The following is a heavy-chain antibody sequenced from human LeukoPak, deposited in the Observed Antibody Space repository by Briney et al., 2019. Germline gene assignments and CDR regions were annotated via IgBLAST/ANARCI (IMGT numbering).Heavy chain of an antibody. Sequence: HTGKSLRLFCVGSGFIFSSNGIHWVRQAPGKGLEWVAFIWGDASNKDYADSVKGRFTISRDNSKNTVYLQMSSLRVEDTAVYYCARDGQEVAPYGYDYWGQGTLVTVSS. V-gene: IGHV3-33*01. D-gene: IGHD4-17*01. J-gene: IGHJ4*02. CDR2: IWGDASNK. CDR3: ARDGQEVAPYGYDY. CDR1: GFIFSSNG.